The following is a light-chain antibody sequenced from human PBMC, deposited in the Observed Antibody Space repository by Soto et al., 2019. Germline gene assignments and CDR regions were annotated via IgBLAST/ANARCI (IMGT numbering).Light chain of an antibody. CDR1: RNILYSSNNKNY. J-gene: IGKJ1*01. V-gene: IGKV4-1*01. Sequence: DIVMTQSPDSLAVSLGERATINCRSSRNILYSSNNKNYLAWFQQKSGQPPKLLFYWASARESGVPDRFSASGSGPNFTLTISSLQAEDVAVYYCQQYYSTWWTFGQGTKVEIK. CDR3: QQYYSTWWT. CDR2: WAS.